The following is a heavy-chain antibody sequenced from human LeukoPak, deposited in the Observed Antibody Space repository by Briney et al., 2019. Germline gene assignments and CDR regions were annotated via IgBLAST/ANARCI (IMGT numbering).Heavy chain of an antibody. V-gene: IGHV3-11*05. CDR3: GRGSYGVDV. J-gene: IGHJ6*02. CDR2: ITGRGTNT. Sequence: GGSLRLSCAASGFTFSDYNMTWIRQAPGKGLEWVSYITGRGTNTNYADSVKGRFTISRDNAKNSLYLQMHSLRAEDTAVYYCGRGSYGVDVWGQGTTVTVSS. CDR1: GFTFSDYN.